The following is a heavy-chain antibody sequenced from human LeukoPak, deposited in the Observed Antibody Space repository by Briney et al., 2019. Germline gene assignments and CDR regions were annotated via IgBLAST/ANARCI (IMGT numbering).Heavy chain of an antibody. V-gene: IGHV1-2*02. D-gene: IGHD2-2*01. CDR2: INPNSGGT. Sequence: ASVKVSRKASGYTFTGYYMHWVRQAPGQGLEWMGWINPNSGGTNYAQKFQGRVTMTRDTSISTAYMELSRLRSDDTAVYYCANTVVPAAQFDYWGQGTLVTVSS. CDR1: GYTFTGYY. J-gene: IGHJ4*02. CDR3: ANTVVPAAQFDY.